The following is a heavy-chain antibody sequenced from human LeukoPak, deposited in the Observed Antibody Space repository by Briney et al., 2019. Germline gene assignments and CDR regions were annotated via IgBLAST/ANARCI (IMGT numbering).Heavy chain of an antibody. CDR2: LGSSGSTI. J-gene: IGHJ3*02. V-gene: IGHV3-48*03. CDR3: VRDFVSGSFDSFDI. CDR1: GFTFSTYE. Sequence: GGSLRLSCAASGFTFSTYEMNWVRQAPGKGLEWVSYLGSSGSTIHYADSVKGRFTISKDNAKKSLYLQMHSLRTEDTAIYYCVRDFVSGSFDSFDIWGQGTMVTVPS. D-gene: IGHD1-26*01.